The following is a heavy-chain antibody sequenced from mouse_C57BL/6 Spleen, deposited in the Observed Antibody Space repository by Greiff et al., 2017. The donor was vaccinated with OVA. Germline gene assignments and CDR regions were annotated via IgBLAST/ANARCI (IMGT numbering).Heavy chain of an antibody. D-gene: IGHD2-4*01. V-gene: IGHV2-2*01. J-gene: IGHJ4*01. CDR3: ARPVYYDYDGGYYYAMDY. CDR1: GFSLTSYG. CDR2: IWSGGST. Sequence: VQLQQSGPGLVQPSQSLSITCTVSGFSLTSYGVHWVRQSPGKGLEWLGVIWSGGSTDYNAAFISRLSISKDNSKSRVFFKMNSLQADDTAIYYCARPVYYDYDGGYYYAMDYWGQGTSVTVSS.